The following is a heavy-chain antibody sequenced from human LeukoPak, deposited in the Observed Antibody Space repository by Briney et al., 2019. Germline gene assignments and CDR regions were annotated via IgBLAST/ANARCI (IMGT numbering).Heavy chain of an antibody. V-gene: IGHV4-34*01. Sequence: PSETLSLTCAVYGGSFSGYYWSWIRQPPGKGLEWIGEINHSGSTNYNPSLKSRVTISVDTSKNQFSLKLSSVTAADTAVYYCARGPRITIFGMVGRLIWFDPWGQGTLVTVSS. D-gene: IGHD3-3*01. CDR1: GGSFSGYY. CDR3: ARGPRITIFGMVGRLIWFDP. CDR2: INHSGST. J-gene: IGHJ5*02.